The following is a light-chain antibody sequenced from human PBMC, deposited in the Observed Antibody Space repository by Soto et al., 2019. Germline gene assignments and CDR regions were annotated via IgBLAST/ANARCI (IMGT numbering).Light chain of an antibody. J-gene: IGKJ4*01. Sequence: EIVLTQSPGTLSLSPGERATLSCRASQSVSSSYLGWYQQKPGQAPRLLLYGASSRATGIPDRFSGNGSGTEFALTISRVEPEDFAVYYCQHYGISPAFGGRTKVEIK. V-gene: IGKV3-20*01. CDR3: QHYGISPA. CDR2: GAS. CDR1: QSVSSSY.